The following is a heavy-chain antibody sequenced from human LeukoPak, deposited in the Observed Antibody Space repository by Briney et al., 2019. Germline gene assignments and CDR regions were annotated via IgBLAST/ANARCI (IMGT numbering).Heavy chain of an antibody. V-gene: IGHV5-51*01. J-gene: IGHJ6*03. D-gene: IGHD1-26*01. Sequence: GESLKISCKGSGYSFTNYWIGWVRQMPGKGLEWMGIIYPGDSDTRYSPSFQGQVTISADKSISTAYLQWSSLKASDTAMYYCARHQSKWDSYYYYYYMDVWGKGTTVTVSS. CDR2: IYPGDSDT. CDR1: GYSFTNYW. CDR3: ARHQSKWDSYYYYYYMDV.